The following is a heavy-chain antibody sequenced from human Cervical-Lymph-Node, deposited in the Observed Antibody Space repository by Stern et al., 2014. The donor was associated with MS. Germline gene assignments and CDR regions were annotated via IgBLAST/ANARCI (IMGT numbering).Heavy chain of an antibody. J-gene: IGHJ4*02. CDR1: GYSFTSYY. CDR2: INPSGGRT. Sequence: QLVQSGAEVKKPGASVKISCQASGYSFTSYYMHWVRQAPGQGLAWMGIINPSGGRTNYAQKFQDRVTMTRYTSTTTCSMEMGSLRSEDTALYYCARDGMTAATYYFDFWGQGTVVTVSS. V-gene: IGHV1-46*01. CDR3: ARDGMTAATYYFDF. D-gene: IGHD6-13*01.